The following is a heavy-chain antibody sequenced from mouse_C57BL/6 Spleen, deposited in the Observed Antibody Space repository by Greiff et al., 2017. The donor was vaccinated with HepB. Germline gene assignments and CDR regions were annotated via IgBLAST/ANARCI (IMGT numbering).Heavy chain of an antibody. CDR3: ATAYYSNYYYAMDY. V-gene: IGHV1-18*01. Sequence: EVQLQQSGPELVKPGASVKIPCKASGYTFTDYNMDWVKQSHGKSLEWIGDINPNNGGTIYNQKFKGKATLTVDKSSSTAYMELRSLTSEDTAVYYCATAYYSNYYYAMDYWGQGTSVTVSS. CDR2: INPNNGGT. J-gene: IGHJ4*01. CDR1: GYTFTDYN. D-gene: IGHD2-5*01.